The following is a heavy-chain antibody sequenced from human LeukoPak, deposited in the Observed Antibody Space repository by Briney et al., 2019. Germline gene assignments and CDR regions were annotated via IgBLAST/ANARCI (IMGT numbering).Heavy chain of an antibody. J-gene: IGHJ4*02. CDR3: AKDSGYYDSSGYSSLFDY. V-gene: IGHV3-23*01. Sequence: GGSLRLXCAASGFTFSSYAMSWVRQAPGKGLEWVSAISGSGGSTYYADSVKGRFTISRDNSKNTLYLQMNSLRAEDTAVYYCAKDSGYYDSSGYSSLFDYWGQGTLVTVSS. CDR1: GFTFSSYA. D-gene: IGHD3-22*01. CDR2: ISGSGGST.